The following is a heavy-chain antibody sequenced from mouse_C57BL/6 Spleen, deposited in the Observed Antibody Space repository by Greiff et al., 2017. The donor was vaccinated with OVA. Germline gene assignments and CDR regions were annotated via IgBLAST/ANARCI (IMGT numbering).Heavy chain of an antibody. V-gene: IGHV5-17*01. D-gene: IGHD2-5*01. Sequence: EVQRVESGGGLVKPGGSLKFSCAASGFTFSDYGMHWVRQAPEKGLEWVAYISSGSGTINYADTVKGRVTITRDTAKNTLFLHMIRRRSEDTAMYYCARGEPYDSHYDYAMDYWGQGTSVTVSS. CDR2: ISSGSGTI. CDR3: ARGEPYDSHYDYAMDY. J-gene: IGHJ4*01. CDR1: GFTFSDYG.